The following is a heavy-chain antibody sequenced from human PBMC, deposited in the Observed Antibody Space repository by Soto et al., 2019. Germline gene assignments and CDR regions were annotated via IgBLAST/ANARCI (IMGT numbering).Heavy chain of an antibody. Sequence: QVQLVQSGTEVKKPGASLKVSCKASGYSFATSGISWVRQAPGQGLEWMGWISVYNGNTNYDQKLHDRVTMTTDTPTTTAYLELRSLRSDDTAVYYCARAGQYYDSSGYVNWGQGTLVTVSS. CDR2: ISVYNGNT. J-gene: IGHJ4*02. D-gene: IGHD3-22*01. CDR1: GYSFATSG. CDR3: ARAGQYYDSSGYVN. V-gene: IGHV1-18*01.